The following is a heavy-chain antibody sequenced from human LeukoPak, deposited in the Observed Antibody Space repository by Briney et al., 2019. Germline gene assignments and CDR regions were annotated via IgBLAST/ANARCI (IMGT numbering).Heavy chain of an antibody. D-gene: IGHD3-22*01. CDR3: ASVSYDSSLQH. V-gene: IGHV4-31*03. CDR2: IYYSGST. CDR1: GASVSSGCYF. J-gene: IGHJ1*01. Sequence: PSQTLSLTCTVSGASVSSGCYFWSWLRQQPGKGLEWIGYIYYSGSTYYNPSLKGRVTISVDTPKNQFSLRLSSVTAADTAIYYCASVSYDSSLQHWGQGTLVTVSP.